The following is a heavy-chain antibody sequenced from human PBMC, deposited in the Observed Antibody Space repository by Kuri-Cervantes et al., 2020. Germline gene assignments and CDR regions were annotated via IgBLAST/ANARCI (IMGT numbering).Heavy chain of an antibody. CDR3: ARXVIXXXYGLDV. CDR2: IXXXSGHT. J-gene: IGHJ6*02. D-gene: IGHD2-21*01. Sequence: GGSLRXXXAVSGXXXDDXGMXWVRXAXGKXXEWXXXIXXXSGHTXYMXXXKGRXTISREXXXNSLYLQIXSLRXEDTAXXYCARXVIXXXYGLDVWGQGTTVTVSS. CDR1: GXXXDDXG. V-gene: IGHV3-9*01.